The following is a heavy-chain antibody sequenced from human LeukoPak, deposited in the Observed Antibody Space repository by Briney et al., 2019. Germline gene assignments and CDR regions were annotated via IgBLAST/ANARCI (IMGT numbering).Heavy chain of an antibody. V-gene: IGHV1-3*01. Sequence: EASVKVSCKASGYTFTSYAMHWVRQAPGQRLEWMGWINAGNGNTKYSQKFQGRVTITRDTPASTAYMELSSLRSEDTAVYYCARERWLYYGMDVWGQGTTVTVSS. CDR3: ARERWLYYGMDV. CDR1: GYTFTSYA. CDR2: INAGNGNT. J-gene: IGHJ6*02. D-gene: IGHD4-23*01.